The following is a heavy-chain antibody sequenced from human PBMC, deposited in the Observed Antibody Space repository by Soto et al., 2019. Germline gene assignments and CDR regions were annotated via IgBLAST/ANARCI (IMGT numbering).Heavy chain of an antibody. Sequence: VASVKVSCKASGYTFTSYYLHWVRQAPGQGPEWMGIINPSGGITNDAQKFQDRVTMTSDTSTSTVYMELSSLRSEDTAVYYCARGISTTRYYYYYGMDVWGQGTTVTVSS. V-gene: IGHV1-46*01. J-gene: IGHJ6*02. CDR3: ARGISTTRYYYYYGMDV. CDR1: GYTFTSYY. D-gene: IGHD2-2*01. CDR2: INPSGGIT.